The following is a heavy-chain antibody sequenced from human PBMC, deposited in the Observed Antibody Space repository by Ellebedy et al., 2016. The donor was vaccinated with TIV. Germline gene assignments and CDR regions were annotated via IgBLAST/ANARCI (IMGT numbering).Heavy chain of an antibody. J-gene: IGHJ3*02. D-gene: IGHD3-16*01. Sequence: GESLKISCAASGFIFSTYAMVWVRQTPGKALEWVSAIYGSGGTTFYADFVRGRFTISRDNSENTVFLQMNSLRADDTAIYYCAKDRVGGDGRWVFDIWGQGTAVTVSS. V-gene: IGHV3-23*01. CDR2: IYGSGGTT. CDR1: GFIFSTYA. CDR3: AKDRVGGDGRWVFDI.